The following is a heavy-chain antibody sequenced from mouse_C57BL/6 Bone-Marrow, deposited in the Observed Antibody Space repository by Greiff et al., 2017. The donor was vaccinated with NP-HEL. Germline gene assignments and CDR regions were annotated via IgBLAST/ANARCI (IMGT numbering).Heavy chain of an antibody. J-gene: IGHJ1*03. D-gene: IGHD1-1*01. CDR2: IYPGNSDT. Sequence: VHVKQSGTVLARPGASVKMSCKTSGYTFTSYWMHWVKQRPGQGLEWIGAIYPGNSDTSYNQKFKGKAKLTAVTSASTAYMELSSLTNEDSAVYYCTREVLLRSYWYFDVWGTGTTVTVSS. V-gene: IGHV1-5*01. CDR1: GYTFTSYW. CDR3: TREVLLRSYWYFDV.